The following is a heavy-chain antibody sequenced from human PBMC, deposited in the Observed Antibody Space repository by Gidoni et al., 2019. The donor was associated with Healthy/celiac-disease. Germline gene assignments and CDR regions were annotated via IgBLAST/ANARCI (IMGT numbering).Heavy chain of an antibody. D-gene: IGHD1-1*01. V-gene: IGHV4-39*01. CDR1: GCSISSSSYY. J-gene: IGHJ4*02. CDR2: IYYGEST. CDR3: ARGGRELDY. Sequence: QLQLQESGPGLVQPAETLSLTCTVSGCSISSSSYYWGWIRQPPGQGLVWIGSIYYGESTYDNPSLKRRDTISVETSKNKFSRKLSSVTDADTAVYYCARGGRELDYWGQGTLVTVSS.